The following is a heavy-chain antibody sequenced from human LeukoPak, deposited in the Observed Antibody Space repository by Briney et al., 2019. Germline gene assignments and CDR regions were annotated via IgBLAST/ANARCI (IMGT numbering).Heavy chain of an antibody. Sequence: SETLSLTCAVYGGSFSGYYWSWIRQPPGKGLEWIGETNHSGSTNYNPSLKSRVAISVDTSKNQFSLKLSSVTAADTAVYYCVRRYYDFWSGYYLRNLYFDYWGQGPLVTVSS. CDR2: TNHSGST. V-gene: IGHV4-34*01. CDR1: GGSFSGYY. J-gene: IGHJ4*02. D-gene: IGHD3-3*01. CDR3: VRRYYDFWSGYYLRNLYFDY.